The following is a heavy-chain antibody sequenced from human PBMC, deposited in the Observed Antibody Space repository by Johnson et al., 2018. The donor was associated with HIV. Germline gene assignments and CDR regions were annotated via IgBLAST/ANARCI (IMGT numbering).Heavy chain of an antibody. V-gene: IGHV3-30*18. CDR1: GFTVSNKY. CDR3: AKDIATTTDAFDI. CDR2: ISYDGSNK. J-gene: IGHJ3*02. Sequence: QVQLVESGGGLVQPGGSLRLSCAASGFTVSNKYMSWVRQAPGKGLEWVAVISYDGSNKYYADSVKGRFTISRDNSKNTLYLQMSSLRAEDTALYYCAKDIATTTDAFDIWGQGTMVTVSS. D-gene: IGHD4-17*01.